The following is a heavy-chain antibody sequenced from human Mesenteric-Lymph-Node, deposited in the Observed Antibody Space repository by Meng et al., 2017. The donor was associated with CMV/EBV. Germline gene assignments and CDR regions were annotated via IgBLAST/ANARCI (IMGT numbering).Heavy chain of an antibody. Sequence: CAVSGGSISSSNWWSWVRQPPGKGLEWIGEIYHSGSTNYNPSLKSRVTISVDKSKNQFSLKLSSVTAADTAVYYCASRTSRYDAFDIWGQGTMVTVSS. J-gene: IGHJ3*02. V-gene: IGHV4-4*02. CDR1: GGSISSSNW. CDR3: ASRTSRYDAFDI. D-gene: IGHD2-2*01. CDR2: IYHSGST.